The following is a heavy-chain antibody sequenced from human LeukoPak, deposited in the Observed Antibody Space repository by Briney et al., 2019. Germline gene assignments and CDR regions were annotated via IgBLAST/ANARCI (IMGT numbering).Heavy chain of an antibody. D-gene: IGHD1-26*01. J-gene: IGHJ3*02. CDR2: ISSSSSYI. Sequence: GGSLRLSCAASGFTFSSYSMNWVRQAPGKGLEWVSSISSSSSYIYYADSVKGRFTISRDNAKNSLYLQMNSLGAEDTALYYCATDGVGALPGDVFDIWGQGTMVTVSS. CDR3: ATDGVGALPGDVFDI. V-gene: IGHV3-21*01. CDR1: GFTFSSYS.